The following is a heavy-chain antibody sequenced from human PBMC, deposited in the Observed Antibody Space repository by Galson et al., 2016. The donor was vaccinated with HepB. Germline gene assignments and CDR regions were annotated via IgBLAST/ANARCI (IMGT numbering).Heavy chain of an antibody. CDR2: IWYDGSNE. V-gene: IGHV3-33*01. CDR1: GLNFGSHA. J-gene: IGHJ6*02. Sequence: SLRLSCAASGLNFGSHAMHWVRQAPGKGLEWVALIWYDGSNEYYADSVKGRFTISRDNSKNTLYLQMSSLRADDTAVYYCARDYAVGTPDSYYALDVWGQGTTVTVS. CDR3: ARDYAVGTPDSYYALDV. D-gene: IGHD4-23*01.